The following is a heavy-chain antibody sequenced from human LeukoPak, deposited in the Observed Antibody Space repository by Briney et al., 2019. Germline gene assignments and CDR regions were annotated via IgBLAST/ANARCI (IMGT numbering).Heavy chain of an antibody. CDR2: IKPDGSVG. V-gene: IGHV3-7*01. D-gene: IGHD2-21*01. J-gene: IGHJ4*02. CDR3: TLNIVAAAGDH. CDR1: GFTFSSYW. Sequence: AGGSLRLSCAASGFTFSSYWMTWVRQAPGKGLEWVANIKPDGSVGYYVDSVRGRFIISRDNAGNSLYLQMNSLRVEDTAVYYCTLNIVAAAGDHWGQGTLLIVSS.